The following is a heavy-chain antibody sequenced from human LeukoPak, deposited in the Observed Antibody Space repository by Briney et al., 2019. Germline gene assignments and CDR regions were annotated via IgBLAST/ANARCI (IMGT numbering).Heavy chain of an antibody. CDR1: GGSISNNY. CDR3: ARTTEGYCRSTSCYGFYYSYYMDV. D-gene: IGHD2-2*01. Sequence: PSETLSLTCTVSGGSISNNYWSWIRQPPGKGLEWIGYIYYSGSTNYNPSLKSRVTISVDTSKNQFSLKVSAVTAADTAVYYCARTTEGYCRSTSCYGFYYSYYMDVWGKETTVSISS. CDR2: IYYSGST. V-gene: IGHV4-59*01. J-gene: IGHJ6*03.